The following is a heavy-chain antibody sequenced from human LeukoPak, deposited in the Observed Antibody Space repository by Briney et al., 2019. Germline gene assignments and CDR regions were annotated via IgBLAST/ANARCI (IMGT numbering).Heavy chain of an antibody. V-gene: IGHV4-39*01. Sequence: SETLSLTCNVSGDYITTTNYYWAWIRKPPGKGLEWIASVFYSGTTYYNPSLKSRVLISMDTSTKQISLRLTSVTATDTAIYYCARRSRLYKHETTGYHDSWGQGTLVTVSP. CDR2: VFYSGTT. CDR1: GDYITTTNYY. J-gene: IGHJ4*02. CDR3: ARRSRLYKHETTGYHDS. D-gene: IGHD3-9*01.